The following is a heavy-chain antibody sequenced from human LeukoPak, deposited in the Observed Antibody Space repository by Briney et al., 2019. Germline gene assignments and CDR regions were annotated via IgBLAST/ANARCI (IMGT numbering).Heavy chain of an antibody. J-gene: IGHJ3*02. D-gene: IGHD3-10*01. V-gene: IGHV4-59*08. Sequence: SETLSLTCTVSGGSISSYYWSWIRQPPGKGLEWIGYIYYSGSTNYNPSLKSRVTISLDTSKNQFSLKLSSVTAADTAVYYCAGTMVRGVHPDAFDIWGQGTMVTVSS. CDR1: GGSISSYY. CDR3: AGTMVRGVHPDAFDI. CDR2: IYYSGST.